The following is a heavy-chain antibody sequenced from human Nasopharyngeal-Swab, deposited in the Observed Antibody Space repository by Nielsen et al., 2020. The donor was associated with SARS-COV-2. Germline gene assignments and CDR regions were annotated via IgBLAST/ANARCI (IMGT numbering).Heavy chain of an antibody. CDR2: IYHSGST. V-gene: IGHV4-38-2*01. CDR3: AKTSNLGYFDL. Sequence: SDTLSLTCAVSSYSISSGYYWGWIRQPPGKGLEWIGSIYHSGSTYYNPSLKSRVTISVDTSKNQFSLKLSSVTAADTAVYYCAKTSNLGYFDLWGRGTLVTVSS. D-gene: IGHD1-1*01. CDR1: SYSISSGYY. J-gene: IGHJ2*01.